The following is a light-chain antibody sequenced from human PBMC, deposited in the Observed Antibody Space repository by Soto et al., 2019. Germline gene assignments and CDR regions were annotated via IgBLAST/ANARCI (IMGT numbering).Light chain of an antibody. J-gene: IGKJ4*01. CDR3: QQSYITPFT. CDR1: QTISSY. Sequence: DIQMTQSPSSLSASVGDRATITCRTSQTISSYLNWFQQRPGKAPTLLIYDASSLQSGVPSRFSGSGSGTDFTVTISSLQPEDFGTYYCQQSYITPFTFGGGTTVEIK. CDR2: DAS. V-gene: IGKV1-39*01.